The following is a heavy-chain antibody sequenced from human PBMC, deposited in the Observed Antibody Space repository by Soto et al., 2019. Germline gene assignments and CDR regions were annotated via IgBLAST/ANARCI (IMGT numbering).Heavy chain of an antibody. CDR1: GLTLSHAW. D-gene: IGHD3-10*01. V-gene: IGHV3-15*07. J-gene: IGHJ4*02. Sequence: EVQLVESGGCFVEPGGSLRLSGVASGLTLSHAWMPCVRHAPGKGLEWGGRIKTKGEGGTMDYAAPVKGRFSVSRDDSENSFYPHNSSLHSEDTAMYYCVEDLHGVRTISGFDYWVPGTMVTV. CDR2: IKTKGEGGTM. CDR3: VEDLHGVRTISGFDY.